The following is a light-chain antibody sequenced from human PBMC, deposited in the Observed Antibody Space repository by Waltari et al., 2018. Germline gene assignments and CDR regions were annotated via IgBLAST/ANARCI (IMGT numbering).Light chain of an antibody. Sequence: MQMTQSPSSLSASVGDTVTITCQASQDINNYLNWYQQKPGKAPKLLIYDASNLETGVPSRFSGSGTGTDFTLTINSLQPEDVATYYCQQYDTIFGPGTKVDIK. J-gene: IGKJ3*01. CDR2: DAS. CDR1: QDINNY. V-gene: IGKV1-33*01. CDR3: QQYDTI.